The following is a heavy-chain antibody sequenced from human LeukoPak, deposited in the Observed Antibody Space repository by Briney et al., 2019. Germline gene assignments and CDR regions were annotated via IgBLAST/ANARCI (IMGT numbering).Heavy chain of an antibody. J-gene: IGHJ4*02. D-gene: IGHD4-11*01. CDR1: GYSFTDYW. V-gene: IGHV5-51*06. Sequence: GESLKISCQGSGYSFTDYWIGWVRQMPGKDLEWMGIIYPGDSDTRYSPSFRGHVTISADNSISTASLQWIRLEASDTAVYYCTRAPTSLSNPYYFDYWGQGTLVTVSS. CDR3: TRAPTSLSNPYYFDY. CDR2: IYPGDSDT.